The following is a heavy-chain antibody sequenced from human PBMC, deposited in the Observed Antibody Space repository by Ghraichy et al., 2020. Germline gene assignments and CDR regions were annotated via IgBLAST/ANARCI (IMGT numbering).Heavy chain of an antibody. D-gene: IGHD3-22*01. CDR2: INHSGST. CDR1: GGSFSGYY. J-gene: IGHJ5*02. CDR3: ARGRNYYDSSGKRPSTNWFDP. V-gene: IGHV4-34*01. Sequence: SETLSLTCAVYGGSFSGYYWSWIRQPPGKGLEWIGEINHSGSTNYNPSLKSRVTISVDTSKNQFSLKLSSVTAADTAVYYCARGRNYYDSSGKRPSTNWFDPWGQGTLVTVSS.